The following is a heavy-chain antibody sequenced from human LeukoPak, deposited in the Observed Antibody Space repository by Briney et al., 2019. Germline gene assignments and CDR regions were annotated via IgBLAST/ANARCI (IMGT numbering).Heavy chain of an antibody. D-gene: IGHD3-10*01. CDR2: ISAYNGNT. CDR3: ARDTYYYGSGMGGMDV. V-gene: IGHV1-18*01. CDR1: GYTFTSYG. J-gene: IGHJ6*02. Sequence: ASVKVSCKASGYTFTSYGISWVRQAPGQGLGWMGWISAYNGNTNYAQKLQGRVTMTTDTSTSTAYMELRSLGSDDTAVYYCARDTYYYGSGMGGMDVWGQGTTVTVSS.